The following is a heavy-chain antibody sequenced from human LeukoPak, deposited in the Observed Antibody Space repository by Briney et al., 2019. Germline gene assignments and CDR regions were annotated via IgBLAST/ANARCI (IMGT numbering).Heavy chain of an antibody. V-gene: IGHV1-69*04. CDR1: GGTFSSYA. CDR3: ARVDSWSYYPFDY. Sequence: GASVKVSCKASGGTFSSYAISWVRQAPGQGLEWMGRIIPILGIANYAQMFQGRVTITADKSTSTAYMELSSLRSEDTAVYYCARVDSWSYYPFDYWGQGTLVTVSS. CDR2: IIPILGIA. D-gene: IGHD1-26*01. J-gene: IGHJ4*02.